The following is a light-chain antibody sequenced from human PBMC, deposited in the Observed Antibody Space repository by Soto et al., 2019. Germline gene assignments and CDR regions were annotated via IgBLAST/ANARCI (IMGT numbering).Light chain of an antibody. V-gene: IGKV3-15*01. Sequence: EIVMTQSPATLSLSPGERATVSCRASQSVNSNLAWYQQKAGQAPRLLIYGTSTRATGIPARFSGSGSGTDFTLTISSLQFEDFAVYYCQQYNNWPRTFGQGTKVEIK. CDR3: QQYNNWPRT. CDR2: GTS. J-gene: IGKJ1*01. CDR1: QSVNSN.